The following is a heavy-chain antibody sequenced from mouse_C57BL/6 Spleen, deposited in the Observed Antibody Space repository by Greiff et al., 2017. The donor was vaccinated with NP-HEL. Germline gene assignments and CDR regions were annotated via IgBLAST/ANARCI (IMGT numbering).Heavy chain of an antibody. CDR3: ARCGLLYAMDY. CDR1: GYTFTSYW. J-gene: IGHJ4*01. Sequence: VKLQQPGAELVKPGASVKLSCKASGYTFTSYWMHWVKQRPGQGLEWIGMIHPNSGSTNYNEKFKSKATLTVDKSSSTAYMQLSSLTSEDSAVYYCARCGLLYAMDYWGQGTSVTVSS. D-gene: IGHD1-1*01. CDR2: IHPNSGST. V-gene: IGHV1-64*01.